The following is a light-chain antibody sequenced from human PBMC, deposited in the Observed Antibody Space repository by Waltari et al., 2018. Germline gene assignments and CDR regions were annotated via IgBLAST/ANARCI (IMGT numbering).Light chain of an antibody. V-gene: IGKV1-39*01. CDR2: AAS. CDR1: QSISKY. J-gene: IGKJ2*01. CDR3: QQSYRHPQT. Sequence: DVQMTQSPSSLSASVGDRVTITCRASQSISKYLNWYQQKSGKTPKILIYAASSLQSVVPSTFSGSGSVTDFTLTISNLQPEDCATYYCQQSYRHPQTFGQGTKVEI.